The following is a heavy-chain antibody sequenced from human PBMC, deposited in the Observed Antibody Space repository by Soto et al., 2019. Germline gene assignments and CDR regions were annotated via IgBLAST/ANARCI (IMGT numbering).Heavy chain of an antibody. CDR1: GFTFSGYW. Sequence: EMQVVESGGGLVQPGGSLRLSCAASGFTFSGYWIHWVRQAPGKGLEWVSRIDIDGRGTSYADSVKGRFTISTDNAKNTVYLQMNSLSVEDTAVYYCGSVFDFWGQGTLVTVSS. CDR2: IDIDGRGT. CDR3: GSVFDF. J-gene: IGHJ4*02. V-gene: IGHV3-74*01.